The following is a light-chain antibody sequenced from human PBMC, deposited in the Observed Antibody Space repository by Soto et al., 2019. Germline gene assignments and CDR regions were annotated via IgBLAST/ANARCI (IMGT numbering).Light chain of an antibody. V-gene: IGKV3-20*01. CDR2: GAS. Sequence: EIVLTKSPGTLSLSPGEIATLSCRASQSVGSSYLAWYQQRPGQAPRLLISGASSRATGIPDRFSGSGSATDFTLTISGLEPEDFAVYYCQQHGGSPPYTFGQGTKLSIK. J-gene: IGKJ2*01. CDR1: QSVGSSY. CDR3: QQHGGSPPYT.